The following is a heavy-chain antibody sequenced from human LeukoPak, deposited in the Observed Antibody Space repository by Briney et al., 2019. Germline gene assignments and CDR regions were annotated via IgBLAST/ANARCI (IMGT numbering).Heavy chain of an antibody. CDR2: INHSGST. CDR3: ARWGTVTMVRGVIPFDY. CDR1: GGSFSGYY. Sequence: SETLSLTCAVYGGSFSGYYWSWIRQPPGKGLEWIGEINHSGSTNYNPSLKSRVTISVDTSKNQFSLKLSSVTAADTAVYYCARWGTVTMVRGVIPFDYWGQGTLVTVSS. D-gene: IGHD3-10*01. V-gene: IGHV4-34*01. J-gene: IGHJ4*02.